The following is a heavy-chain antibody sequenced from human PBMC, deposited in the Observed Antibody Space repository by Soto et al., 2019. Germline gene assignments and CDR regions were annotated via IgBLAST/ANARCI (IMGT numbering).Heavy chain of an antibody. J-gene: IGHJ4*02. CDR2: ITDSGGRT. D-gene: IGHD5-18*01. CDR3: AKGRGYTYGYPFDY. CDR1: RFTFSNYA. Sequence: GGSLRLSCAASRFTFSNYAMSWVRQAPGKGLEWVSTITDSGGRTYYADSVKGRCNISRDNSKNTLYLQLNSLRAEDTAVYYCAKGRGYTYGYPFDYWGQGTLVTVSS. V-gene: IGHV3-23*01.